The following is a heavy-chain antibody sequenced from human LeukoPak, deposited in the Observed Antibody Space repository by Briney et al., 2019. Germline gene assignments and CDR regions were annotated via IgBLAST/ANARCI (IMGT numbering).Heavy chain of an antibody. CDR1: GDSISSSNW. J-gene: IGHJ4*02. D-gene: IGHD6-19*01. Sequence: PSETLSLTCAVSGDSISSSNWWSWVRQPPGKGLEWIGEIYHSGSTNYNPSLRSRVTISVDKSKNQFSLKLSSVTAADTAVYYRARFGSGWYGFDYWGQGTLVSVSS. V-gene: IGHV4-4*02. CDR2: IYHSGST. CDR3: ARFGSGWYGFDY.